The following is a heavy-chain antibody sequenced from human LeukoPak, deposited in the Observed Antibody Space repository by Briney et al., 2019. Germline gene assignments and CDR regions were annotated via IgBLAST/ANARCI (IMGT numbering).Heavy chain of an antibody. CDR2: ISAYNRNT. V-gene: IGHV1-18*01. CDR3: ARDLGWRHYYYYGMDV. CDR1: GYTFTSYG. Sequence: GASVEVSCKDSGYTFTSYGISWVRQAPGQGLEWMGWISAYNRNTNYAQKLQGRVTMTTDTSTSTAYMELRSLRSDDTAVYYCARDLGWRHYYYYGMDVWGQGTTVTVSS. J-gene: IGHJ6*02. D-gene: IGHD2-15*01.